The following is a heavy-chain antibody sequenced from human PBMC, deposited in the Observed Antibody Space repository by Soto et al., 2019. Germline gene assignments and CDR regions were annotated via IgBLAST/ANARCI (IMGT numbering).Heavy chain of an antibody. CDR3: ARFRVGNYGHKDCPSFVEV. CDR2: IYYTGST. V-gene: IGHV4-59*08. J-gene: IGHJ6*04. Sequence: WRRILQNQRKGLEWVASIYYTGSTNYNPSLKSRVTISVDTSENQFSLKLSSLTAADTAVFFCARFRVGNYGHKDCPSFVEVWGKGTSDIVTP. D-gene: IGHD3-10*01.